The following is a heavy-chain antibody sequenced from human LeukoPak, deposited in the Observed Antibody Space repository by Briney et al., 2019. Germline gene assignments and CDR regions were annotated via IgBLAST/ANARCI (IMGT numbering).Heavy chain of an antibody. V-gene: IGHV3-23*01. J-gene: IGHJ4*02. D-gene: IGHD3-22*01. Sequence: GGSLRLSCAASGFTFSSYVMNWARQAPGKGLEWVSSISGSGGGTYYADSVKGRFTISRDNSKNTLYLQVNSLRAEDTALYYCAKSDTSGYWYWGQGTLVTVSS. CDR3: AKSDTSGYWY. CDR2: ISGSGGGT. CDR1: GFTFSSYV.